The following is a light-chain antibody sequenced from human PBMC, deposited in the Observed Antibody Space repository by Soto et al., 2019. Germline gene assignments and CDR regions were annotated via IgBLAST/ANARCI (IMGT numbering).Light chain of an antibody. Sequence: QSVLTQPPSASGTPGQRVTISCSGSSSNIGSNYVYWYQQLPGTAPKLLLYRNNQRPSGVADRFSGSKSGTSASLAITGLRSEDEDEDYCAAWDDSLSGLWVFGGGTKLTVL. CDR1: SSNIGSNY. CDR2: RNN. V-gene: IGLV1-47*01. CDR3: AAWDDSLSGLWV. J-gene: IGLJ3*02.